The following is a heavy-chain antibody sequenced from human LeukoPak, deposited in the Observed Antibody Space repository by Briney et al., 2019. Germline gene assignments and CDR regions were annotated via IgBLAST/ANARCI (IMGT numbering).Heavy chain of an antibody. CDR1: GFTFSSYA. V-gene: IGHV3-23*01. Sequence: GGSLRLSCVAAGFTFSSYALSWVRQAPGKGLEWVSTISTSGGSTFYADSVKGRFTISRDNAKNSLYLQMNSLRFEDTAVYYCARDYGGAFDIWGQGTMVTVSS. D-gene: IGHD4-17*01. J-gene: IGHJ3*02. CDR2: ISTSGGST. CDR3: ARDYGGAFDI.